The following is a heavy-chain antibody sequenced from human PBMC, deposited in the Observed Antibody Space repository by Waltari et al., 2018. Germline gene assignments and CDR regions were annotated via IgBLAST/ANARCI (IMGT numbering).Heavy chain of an antibody. Sequence: QVQLQQWGAGLLKPSETLSLTCAVYGGSFSGYYWSWIRQPPGKGLEWIGEINHSGSTNYNPSLKSRVTISVDTSKNQFSLKLSSVTAADTAVYYCARGPNSGSSPFDYWGQGTLVTVSS. CDR3: ARGPNSGSSPFDY. CDR1: GGSFSGYY. J-gene: IGHJ4*02. CDR2: INHSGST. V-gene: IGHV4-34*01. D-gene: IGHD3-10*01.